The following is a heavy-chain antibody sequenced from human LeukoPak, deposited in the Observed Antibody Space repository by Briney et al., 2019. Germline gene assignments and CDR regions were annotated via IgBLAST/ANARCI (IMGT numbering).Heavy chain of an antibody. D-gene: IGHD6-13*01. Sequence: PGGSLRLSCAASGFTLSDYYMSWIRQAPVKGLEWVSYISSSGSTIYYADSVKGRFTISRDNAKNSLYLQMNSLRAEDTAVYYCARDRYYSNRCPNYWGQGTLVTVSS. V-gene: IGHV3-11*01. CDR3: ARDRYYSNRCPNY. J-gene: IGHJ4*02. CDR2: ISSSGSTI. CDR1: GFTLSDYY.